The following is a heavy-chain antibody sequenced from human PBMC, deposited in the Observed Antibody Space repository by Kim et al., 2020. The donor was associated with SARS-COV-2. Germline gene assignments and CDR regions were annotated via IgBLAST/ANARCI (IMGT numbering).Heavy chain of an antibody. CDR1: GFTFSNYA. Sequence: GGSLRLSCAASGFTFSNYAMHWVRQAPGKGLEWVALISYDGSNKYYADSVKGRFTVSRDNSKNTLYLQMNSLRAEDTAVYYCARDGYDSSGYYFDYWGQGTLVTVSS. D-gene: IGHD3-22*01. V-gene: IGHV3-30*04. CDR3: ARDGYDSSGYYFDY. CDR2: ISYDGSNK. J-gene: IGHJ4*02.